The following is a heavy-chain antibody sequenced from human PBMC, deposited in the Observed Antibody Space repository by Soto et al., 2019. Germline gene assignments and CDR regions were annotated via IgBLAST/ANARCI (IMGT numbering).Heavy chain of an antibody. CDR2: ISSSSSYI. CDR3: ARGAAGHFDY. CDR1: GFTVSSYS. Sequence: GGSLRLSCAASGFTVSSYSMNWVRQAPGKGLEWVSSISSSSSYIYYADSVKGRFTISRDNAKNSLYLQMNSLRAEDTAVYYCARGAAGHFDYWGQGTLVTVSS. J-gene: IGHJ4*02. V-gene: IGHV3-21*01. D-gene: IGHD6-13*01.